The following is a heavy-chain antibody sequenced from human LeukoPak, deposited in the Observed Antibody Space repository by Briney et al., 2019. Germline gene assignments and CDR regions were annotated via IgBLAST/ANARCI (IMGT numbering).Heavy chain of an antibody. V-gene: IGHV3-23*01. CDR2: ISGSGISA. J-gene: IGHJ4*02. CDR3: AKDGERGSGSYYRVDY. CDR1: GFTFNNHA. Sequence: GGSLRLSCAASGFTFNNHAMTWVRQAPGKGLEWVSIISGSGISAYYADSVKGRFTISRDNSKNTLHLQMNSLTAEDTAVYCCAKDGERGSGSYYRVDYWGQGTLVTVSS. D-gene: IGHD3-10*01.